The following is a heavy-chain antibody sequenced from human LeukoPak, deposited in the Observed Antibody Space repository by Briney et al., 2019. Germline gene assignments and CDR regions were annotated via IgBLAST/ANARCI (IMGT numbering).Heavy chain of an antibody. CDR2: IKQDGSEK. CDR1: GFTFSSYW. J-gene: IGHJ4*02. D-gene: IGHD4-11*01. CDR3: ARGVRRGPQYYFDY. Sequence: PGGSLRLSCAASGFTFSSYWMSWVRQASGKGLEWVANIKQDGSEKYYVDSVKGRFTISRDNAKNSLYLQMNSLRAEDTAVYYCARGVRRGPQYYFDYWGQGTLVTVSS. V-gene: IGHV3-7*01.